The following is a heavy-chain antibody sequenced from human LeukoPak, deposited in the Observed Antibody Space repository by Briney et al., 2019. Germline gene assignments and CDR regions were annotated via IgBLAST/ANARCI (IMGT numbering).Heavy chain of an antibody. CDR3: ARIGSPGVAYYGMDV. CDR1: GFTFSTYA. J-gene: IGHJ6*02. V-gene: IGHV3-66*02. D-gene: IGHD3-3*01. CDR2: IHDGGTT. Sequence: GGSLRLSCAASGFTFSTYAMIWVRQAPGEGLEWVSVIHDGGTTYYAASVEGRFTIARDNSRNTLSLQMNSLTTEDTAVYYCARIGSPGVAYYGMDVWGQGTTVTVSS.